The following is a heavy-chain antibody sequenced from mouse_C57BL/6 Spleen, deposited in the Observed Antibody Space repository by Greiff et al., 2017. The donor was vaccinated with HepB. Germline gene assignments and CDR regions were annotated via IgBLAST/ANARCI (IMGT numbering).Heavy chain of an antibody. J-gene: IGHJ2*01. CDR3: ARRTDYGSSSFDY. CDR2: IYPGGGYT. Sequence: QVHVKQSGAELVRPGTSVKMSCKASGYTFTNYWIGWAKQRPGHGLEWIGDIYPGGGYTNYNEKFKGKATLTADKSSSTAYMQFSSLTSEDSAIYYCARRTDYGSSSFDYWGQGTTLTVSS. V-gene: IGHV1-63*01. CDR1: GYTFTNYW. D-gene: IGHD1-1*01.